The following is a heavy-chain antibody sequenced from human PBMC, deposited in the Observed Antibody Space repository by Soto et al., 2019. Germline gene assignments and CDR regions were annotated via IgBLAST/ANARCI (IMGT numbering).Heavy chain of an antibody. CDR2: ISYDGGSA. V-gene: IGHV3-30*18. J-gene: IGHJ6*02. CDR3: AKDFDVVVVLSATRGLDV. D-gene: IGHD2-15*01. Sequence: QVQLVESGGGMIQPGRSLRLSCVASGFTFSNYGMHWVRQAPGKGLEWVAGISYDGGSADYVDSVKGRFTLSRDNSTNTLSLQMISLRPEDTCVYYCAKDFDVVVVLSATRGLDVWGQGTTVTVSS. CDR1: GFTFSNYG.